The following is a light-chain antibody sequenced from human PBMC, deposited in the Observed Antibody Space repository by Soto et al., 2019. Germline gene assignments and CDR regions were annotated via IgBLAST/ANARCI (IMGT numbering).Light chain of an antibody. CDR1: SSDIGAYNY. Sequence: QSALTQPASVSRPPGQSITISCTGTSSDIGAYNYVSWYQQHPGKAPKLMIYEVTNRPSGVSNRFSGSKSGNTASLTISGLQGEDEADYYCNSYGSSSTWVFGGGTQLTVL. CDR3: NSYGSSSTWV. CDR2: EVT. V-gene: IGLV2-14*01. J-gene: IGLJ3*02.